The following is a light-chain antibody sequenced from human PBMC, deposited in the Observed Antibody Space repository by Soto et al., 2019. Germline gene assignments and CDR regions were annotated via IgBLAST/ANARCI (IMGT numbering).Light chain of an antibody. Sequence: EIVMTQSPATLSVSPGERATISCRASQSVSSNLAWYQQKPGQAPRLLIYGASTRATGIPARFSGSGSGTEFTLTISSLQSEDFAVDYCQQYNNWPPWTFGQGTKVEIK. CDR3: QQYNNWPPWT. V-gene: IGKV3-15*01. CDR1: QSVSSN. CDR2: GAS. J-gene: IGKJ1*01.